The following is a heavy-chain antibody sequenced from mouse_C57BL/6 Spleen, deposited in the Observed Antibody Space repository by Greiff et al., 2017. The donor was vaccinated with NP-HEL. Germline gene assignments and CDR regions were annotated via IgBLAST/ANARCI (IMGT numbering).Heavy chain of an antibody. CDR2: IYPGSGST. Sequence: QVQLQQPGAELVKPGASVKMSCKASGYTFTSYWITWVKQRPGQGLEWIGDIYPGSGSTNYNEKFKSKATLTVDTSSSTAYMQLSSLTSEDSAVYYCARALITTGVWDVWGTGTTVTVSS. J-gene: IGHJ1*03. CDR3: ARALITTGVWDV. CDR1: GYTFTSYW. V-gene: IGHV1-55*01. D-gene: IGHD1-1*01.